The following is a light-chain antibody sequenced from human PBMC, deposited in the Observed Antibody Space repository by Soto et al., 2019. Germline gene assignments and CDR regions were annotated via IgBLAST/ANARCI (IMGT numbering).Light chain of an antibody. CDR1: QSVSSSY. V-gene: IGKV3-20*01. Sequence: EIVLAQPPGTLSLSPGERATLSCRASQSVSSSYLAWYQQKPGQAPRLLIYGASSRATGIPDRFSGSGSGTDFTLTISRLEPEDLAVYYCQQYGSSPAFGPGTKMDIK. J-gene: IGKJ3*01. CDR3: QQYGSSPA. CDR2: GAS.